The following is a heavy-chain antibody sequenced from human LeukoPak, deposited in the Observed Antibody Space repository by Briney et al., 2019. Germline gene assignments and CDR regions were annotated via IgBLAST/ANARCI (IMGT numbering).Heavy chain of an antibody. J-gene: IGHJ6*02. V-gene: IGHV1-2*02. CDR3: ARGSHHTYYDFWSGDYGMDV. D-gene: IGHD3-3*01. CDR1: GYTFTGYY. CDR2: INPNSGGT. Sequence: ASVKVSCKASGYTFTGYYMHWVRQAPGQGLEWMGWINPNSGGTNYAQKFQGRVTMTRDTSISTAYMELSRLRSDDTAVYYCARGSHHTYYDFWSGDYGMDVWGQGTMVTVSS.